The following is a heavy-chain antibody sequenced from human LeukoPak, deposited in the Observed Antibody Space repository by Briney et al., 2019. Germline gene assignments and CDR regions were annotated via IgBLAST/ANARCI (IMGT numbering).Heavy chain of an antibody. J-gene: IGHJ4*02. CDR3: ASKYYDSSGLS. CDR1: GGTFSSYA. V-gene: IGHV1-69*05. Sequence: ASVKVSCKASGGTFSSYAISWVRQAPGQGLEWMGGIIPIFGTANYAQKFQGRVTMTRDTSISTAYMELSRLRSDDTAVYYCASKYYDSSGLSWGQGTLVTVSS. D-gene: IGHD3-22*01. CDR2: IIPIFGTA.